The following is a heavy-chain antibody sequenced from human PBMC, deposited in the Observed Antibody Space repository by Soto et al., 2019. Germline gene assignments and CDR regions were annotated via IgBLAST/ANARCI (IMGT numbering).Heavy chain of an antibody. CDR1: GGSFSGYY. CDR2: INHSGST. D-gene: IGHD6-13*01. CDR3: ARGRVFSSWYVGRFDP. V-gene: IGHV4-34*01. J-gene: IGHJ5*02. Sequence: PSETLSLTCAVYGGSFSGYYWSWIRQPPGKGLEWIGEINHSGSTNYNPSLKSRVTISVDTSKNQFSLKLGSVTAADTAVYYCARGRVFSSWYVGRFDPWGQRTLVTVSS.